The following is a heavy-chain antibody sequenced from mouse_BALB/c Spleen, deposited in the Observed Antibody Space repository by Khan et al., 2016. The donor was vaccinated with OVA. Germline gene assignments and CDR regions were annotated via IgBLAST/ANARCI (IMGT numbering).Heavy chain of an antibody. D-gene: IGHD2-4*01. CDR1: GFSLTTYG. Sequence: QVQLKQSGPGLVQPSQSLSITCTVSGFSLTTYGVHWVRQSPGKGLEWLGVIWSGGSTDYNAAFISRLSISKDNSRSQVFFKMNSLQANDTAIYYCARNYDYDEGLAYWGQGTLVTVSA. CDR3: ARNYDYDEGLAY. V-gene: IGHV2-2*02. J-gene: IGHJ3*01. CDR2: IWSGGST.